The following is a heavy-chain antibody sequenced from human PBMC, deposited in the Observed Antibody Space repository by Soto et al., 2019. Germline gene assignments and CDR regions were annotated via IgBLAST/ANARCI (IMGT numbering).Heavy chain of an antibody. CDR2: IIPIFGTA. V-gene: IGHV1-69*13. Sequence: SVKVSCKASGGTFSSYAISWVRQAPGQGLEWMGGIIPIFGTANYAQKFQGRVTITADESTSTAYMELSSPRSEDTAVYYCARGRCSSTSCYYYYYYGMDVRGQGTTVTVSS. D-gene: IGHD2-2*01. CDR3: ARGRCSSTSCYYYYYYGMDV. CDR1: GGTFSSYA. J-gene: IGHJ6*02.